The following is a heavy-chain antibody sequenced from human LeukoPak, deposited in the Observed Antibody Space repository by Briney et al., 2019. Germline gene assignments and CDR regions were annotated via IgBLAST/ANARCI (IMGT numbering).Heavy chain of an antibody. CDR2: ISYDGSNK. Sequence: GGSLRLSCAASGFTFSSYAMHWVRQAPGKGVEWVAVISYDGSNKYYADSVKGRFTISRDNSKNTLYLQMNSLRAEDTAVYYCARGEVDCSGGSCYSAEYFQHWGQGTLVTVSS. J-gene: IGHJ1*01. V-gene: IGHV3-30*04. D-gene: IGHD2-15*01. CDR1: GFTFSSYA. CDR3: ARGEVDCSGGSCYSAEYFQH.